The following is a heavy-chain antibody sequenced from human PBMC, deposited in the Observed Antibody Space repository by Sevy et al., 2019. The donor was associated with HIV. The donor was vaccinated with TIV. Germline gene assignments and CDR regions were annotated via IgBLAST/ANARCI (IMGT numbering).Heavy chain of an antibody. Sequence: GGSLRLSCAASRFTLRSYAMSWVRQAPGKGLEWVSAISGSGVSTYYADSVKGRFTISRDNSKNTLYLQMNSLRAEDTAVYYCAKDVRYDSSGYFDYWGQGFLVTVSS. CDR1: RFTLRSYA. CDR2: ISGSGVST. D-gene: IGHD3-22*01. J-gene: IGHJ4*02. CDR3: AKDVRYDSSGYFDY. V-gene: IGHV3-23*01.